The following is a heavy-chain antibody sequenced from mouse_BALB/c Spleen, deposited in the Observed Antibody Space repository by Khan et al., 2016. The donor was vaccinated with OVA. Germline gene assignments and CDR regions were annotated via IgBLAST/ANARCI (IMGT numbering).Heavy chain of an antibody. CDR2: NNPRSGYT. D-gene: IGHD2-14*01. CDR3: ARRTTEYALDY. Sequence: QIQLEESGAELARPGASVKMSCKASGYTFTSHTMHWVKQRPGQGLEWIGYNNPRSGYTQYNQKFNDKATLTADISSSTAYMQLSSLTSEDSAVYYCARRTTEYALDYWGQGTSVTVSS. V-gene: IGHV1-4*01. CDR1: GYTFTSHT. J-gene: IGHJ4*01.